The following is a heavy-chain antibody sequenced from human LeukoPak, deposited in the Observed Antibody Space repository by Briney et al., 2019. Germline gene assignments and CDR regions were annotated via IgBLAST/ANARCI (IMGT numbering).Heavy chain of an antibody. CDR1: GFTFSSYT. J-gene: IGHJ3*02. CDR3: ARDSGDAFDI. CDR2: ISYDGSNK. Sequence: GGSLRLSCAASGFTFSSYTMHWVRQAPGKGLEWVAVISYDGSNKYYADSVKGRFTISRDNAKNSLYLQMNSLRAEDTAVYYCARDSGDAFDIWGQGTMVTVSS. V-gene: IGHV3-30*04. D-gene: IGHD7-27*01.